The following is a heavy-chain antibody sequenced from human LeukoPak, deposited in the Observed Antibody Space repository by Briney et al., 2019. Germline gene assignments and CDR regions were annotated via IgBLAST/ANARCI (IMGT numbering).Heavy chain of an antibody. J-gene: IGHJ5*02. V-gene: IGHV1-46*01. CDR3: ARDNSVGDNAWWFDP. CDR2: INPSGGST. D-gene: IGHD1-26*01. Sequence: ASVKVSCKASGYTFTSYYMHWVRQAPGQGLEWMGIINPSGGSTSYAQKFQGRVTMTRDMSTSTDYMELSSLRSEDTAIYYCARDNSVGDNAWWFDPWGQGALVTVSS. CDR1: GYTFTSYY.